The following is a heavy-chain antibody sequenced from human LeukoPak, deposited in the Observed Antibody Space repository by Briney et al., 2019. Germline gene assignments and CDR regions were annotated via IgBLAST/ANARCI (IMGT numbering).Heavy chain of an antibody. CDR3: GCGYSYGTDAFDI. Sequence: PGRSLRLSCTASGFTFGDYAMSWVRQAPGKGLEWVGFIRSKAYGGTTESAASVKGRFTISRDDSKSIAYLQMNSLKTEDTAVYYCGCGYSYGTDAFDIWGQGTMVTVSS. D-gene: IGHD5-18*01. CDR1: GFTFGDYA. V-gene: IGHV3-49*04. CDR2: IRSKAYGGTT. J-gene: IGHJ3*02.